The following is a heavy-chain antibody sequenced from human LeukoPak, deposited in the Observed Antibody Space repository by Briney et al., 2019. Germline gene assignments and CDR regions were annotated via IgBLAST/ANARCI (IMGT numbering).Heavy chain of an antibody. Sequence: PSETLSLTCTVSGGPISSYYWNWIRRSPGKGLEWIGYFYYSASSNYNPSLTSRVTISADTSKNQSSLKLTSVTPADTAVYYCARAGGAIFGVVIDSHFDYWGQGIPVSVSS. D-gene: IGHD3-3*02. CDR3: ARAGGAIFGVVIDSHFDY. V-gene: IGHV4-59*01. J-gene: IGHJ4*02. CDR2: FYYSASS. CDR1: GGPISSYY.